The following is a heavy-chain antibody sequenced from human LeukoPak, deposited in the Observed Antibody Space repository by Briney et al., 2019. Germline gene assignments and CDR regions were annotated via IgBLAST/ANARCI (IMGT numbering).Heavy chain of an antibody. V-gene: IGHV1-69-2*01. CDR2: VDPEDGET. D-gene: IGHD5-24*01. J-gene: IGHJ4*02. CDR3: ATERPSRDGYNHYFDY. CDR1: GYTFTDYY. Sequence: ASVKISCKVSGYTFTDYYMHWVQQAPGEGLEWMGLVDPEDGETIYAEEFQGRVTITADTSTDTAYMELSSLRSEDTAVYYCATERPSRDGYNHYFDYWGQGTLVTVSS.